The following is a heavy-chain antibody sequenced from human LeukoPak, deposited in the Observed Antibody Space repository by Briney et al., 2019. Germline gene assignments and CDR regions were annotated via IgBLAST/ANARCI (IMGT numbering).Heavy chain of an antibody. CDR3: ASRPITIFGVGMGN. D-gene: IGHD3-3*01. CDR1: GGSISSSSYY. V-gene: IGHV4-39*01. Sequence: SETLSLTCTVSGGSISSSSYYWGWIRQPPGKGLEWIGSIYYSGSTYYNPSLKSRVTISVDTSKNQFSLKLSSVTAADTAVYYCASRPITIFGVGMGNWGQGTLVTVSS. CDR2: IYYSGST. J-gene: IGHJ4*02.